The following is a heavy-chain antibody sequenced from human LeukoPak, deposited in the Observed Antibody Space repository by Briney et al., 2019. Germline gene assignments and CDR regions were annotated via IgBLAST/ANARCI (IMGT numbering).Heavy chain of an antibody. CDR1: GGSISSSSYY. CDR2: IYYSGSN. Sequence: PSETLSLTCTVSGGSISSSSYYWGWIRQPPGKGLEWIGSIYYSGSNYYNPSLKSRVTISVDTSKNQFSLKLSSVTAAATAVYYCASLEQWLALFDYWGQGTLVTVSS. CDR3: ASLEQWLALFDY. D-gene: IGHD6-19*01. J-gene: IGHJ4*02. V-gene: IGHV4-39*01.